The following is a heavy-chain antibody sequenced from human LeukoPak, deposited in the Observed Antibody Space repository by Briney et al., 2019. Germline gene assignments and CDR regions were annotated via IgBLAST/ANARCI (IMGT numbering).Heavy chain of an antibody. J-gene: IGHJ4*02. D-gene: IGHD3-10*01. CDR3: ARKYYYGSGSYYERHYFDY. Sequence: SETLSLTCTVSGGSISSGDYYWSWIHQPPGKGLEWIGYIYYSGSTYYNPSLKSRVTISVDTSKNQFSLKLSSVTAADTAVYYCARKYYYGSGSYYERHYFDYWGQGTLVTVSS. V-gene: IGHV4-30-4*01. CDR1: GGSISSGDYY. CDR2: IYYSGST.